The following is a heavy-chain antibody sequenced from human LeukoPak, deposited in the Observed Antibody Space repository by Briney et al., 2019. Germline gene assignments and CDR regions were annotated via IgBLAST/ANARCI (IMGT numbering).Heavy chain of an antibody. Sequence: GGSLRLSCAASGFTFNSKAMTWVRQAPGKGLEWVSTLRGNGGGNHYAESLRGRFTISRDNSKSTVYLQMKSLSAEDTAIYYFSKGQELDDGVLESWGRGTLVTVSS. J-gene: IGHJ4*02. CDR3: SKGQELDDGVLES. V-gene: IGHV3-23*01. D-gene: IGHD1-1*01. CDR1: GFTFNSKA. CDR2: LRGNGGGN.